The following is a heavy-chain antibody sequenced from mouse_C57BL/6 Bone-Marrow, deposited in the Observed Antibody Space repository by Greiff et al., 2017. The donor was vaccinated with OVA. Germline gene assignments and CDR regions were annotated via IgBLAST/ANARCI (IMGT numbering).Heavy chain of an antibody. CDR3: ARRRVNWDWFAY. J-gene: IGHJ3*01. V-gene: IGHV1-80*01. CDR1: GYAFSSYW. D-gene: IGHD4-1*01. CDR2: IYPGDGDT. Sequence: QVQLQQSGAELVKPGASVKISCKASGYAFSSYWMNWVKQRPGKGLEWIGQIYPGDGDTNYNGKFKGKATLTADKSSSTAYMQLSSLTSEDSAVYFCARRRVNWDWFAYWGQGTLVTVSA.